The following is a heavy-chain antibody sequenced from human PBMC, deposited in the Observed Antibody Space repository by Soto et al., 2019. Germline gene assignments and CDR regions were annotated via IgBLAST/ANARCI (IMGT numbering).Heavy chain of an antibody. Sequence: SVKVSCKASGGTFSSYTISWVRQAPGQGLEWMGRIIPILGIANYAQKFQGRVTITADKSTSTAYMELSSLRSEDTAVYYCARVINGDYVNAFDIWGQGTMVTVSS. CDR1: GGTFSSYT. V-gene: IGHV1-69*02. J-gene: IGHJ3*02. CDR3: ARVINGDYVNAFDI. CDR2: IIPILGIA. D-gene: IGHD4-17*01.